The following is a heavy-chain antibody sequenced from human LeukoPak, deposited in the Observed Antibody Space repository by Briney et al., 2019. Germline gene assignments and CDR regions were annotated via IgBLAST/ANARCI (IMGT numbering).Heavy chain of an antibody. J-gene: IGHJ3*02. V-gene: IGHV5-51*01. CDR1: GYRFINYW. CDR2: IFAGDSDT. CDR3: ARRTDELDYCSSTSCPVAFDI. D-gene: IGHD2-2*01. Sequence: GESLKISCKGSGYRFINYWIGWVRQMPGKGLEWMGIIFAGDSDTRYSPSFQGQVTISTDKSISTAYLQWSTLKASDTAMYYCARRTDELDYCSSTSCPVAFDIWGQGTMVTVSS.